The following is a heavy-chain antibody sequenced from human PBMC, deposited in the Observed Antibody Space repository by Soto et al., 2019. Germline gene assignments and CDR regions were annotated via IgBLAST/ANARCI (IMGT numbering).Heavy chain of an antibody. Sequence: HPGGSLRLSCAASGFTFSSYAMHWVRQAPGKGLEWVAVISYDGSNKYYADSVKGRFTISRDNSKNTLYLQMNSLRAEGTAVDYSARVFGYYNDSSGYFPAYGGRGPSAPVS. CDR1: GFTFSSYA. CDR2: ISYDGSNK. J-gene: IGHJ1*01. CDR3: ARVFGYYNDSSGYFPAY. V-gene: IGHV3-30-3*01. D-gene: IGHD3-22*01.